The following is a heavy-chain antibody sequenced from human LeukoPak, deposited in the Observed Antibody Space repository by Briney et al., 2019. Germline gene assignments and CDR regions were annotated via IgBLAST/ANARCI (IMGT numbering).Heavy chain of an antibody. CDR3: ARARSYNWNDFYAFDI. V-gene: IGHV3-30-3*01. Sequence: HPGGSLRLSCAASGFSVSSNYMSWVRQAPGKGLEWVAVISYDGSNKYYADSVKGRFTISRDNSKNTLYLQMNSLRAEDTAVYYCARARSYNWNDFYAFDIWGQGTMVTVSS. J-gene: IGHJ3*02. D-gene: IGHD1-20*01. CDR2: ISYDGSNK. CDR1: GFSVSSNY.